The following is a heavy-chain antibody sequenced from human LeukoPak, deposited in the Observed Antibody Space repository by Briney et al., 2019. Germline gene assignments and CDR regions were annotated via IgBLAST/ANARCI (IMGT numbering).Heavy chain of an antibody. CDR3: AKGETTYYDYVWGSYVYDY. CDR1: GFTFSSYA. CDR2: ISYDGSNK. Sequence: GRSLRLSCAASGFTFSSYAMHWVRQAPGKGLEWVAVISYDGSNKYYADSVKGRFTISRDSSKNTLYLQMNSLRAEDTAVYYCAKGETTYYDYVWGSYVYDYWGQGTLVTVSS. D-gene: IGHD3-16*01. V-gene: IGHV3-30*04. J-gene: IGHJ4*02.